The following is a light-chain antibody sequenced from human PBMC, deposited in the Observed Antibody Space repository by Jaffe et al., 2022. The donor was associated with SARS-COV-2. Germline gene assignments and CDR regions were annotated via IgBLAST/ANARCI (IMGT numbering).Light chain of an antibody. Sequence: QSAPTQPPSASGSPGQSVTISCTPTSSDDYGYNYISWYQQHPGKAPKIIIYEVTKRPSGVPDRFSGSKSGNTASLTVSGLQAEDEADYYCSSHAGSDNVVFGGGTKLTVL. CDR3: SSHAGSDNVV. CDR2: EVT. V-gene: IGLV2-8*01. J-gene: IGLJ2*01. CDR1: SSDDYGYNY.